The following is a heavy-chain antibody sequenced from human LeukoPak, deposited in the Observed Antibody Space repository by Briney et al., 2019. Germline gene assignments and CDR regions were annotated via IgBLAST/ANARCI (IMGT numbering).Heavy chain of an antibody. CDR3: GRGGYSGYETLGRVDY. V-gene: IGHV4-30-2*01. D-gene: IGHD5-12*01. Sequence: SEPLSLTCAVSGGSISSGCYSWSWIRQPPGKGLEWIGYIYNSGSTYYNPSLKSRVTISVDMSKNQFSLRLSSVTAADTAVYFCGRGGYSGYETLGRVDYWGQGTLVTVSS. CDR1: GGSISSGCYS. J-gene: IGHJ4*02. CDR2: IYNSGST.